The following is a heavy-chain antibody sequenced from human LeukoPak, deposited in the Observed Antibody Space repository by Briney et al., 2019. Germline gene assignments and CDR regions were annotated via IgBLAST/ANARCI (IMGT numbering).Heavy chain of an antibody. J-gene: IGHJ4*02. CDR1: GSTFSYYA. CDR3: AKDSLYSSSWYYFDY. Sequence: GGSLRLSCAASGSTFSYYAMSWVRQAPGKGLEWVSAIAGGGGSTYYTDSVKGRFTISRDNSKNTLYLQMNSLRVEDTAVYYCAKDSLYSSSWYYFDYWGQGTLVTVSS. V-gene: IGHV3-23*01. CDR2: IAGGGGST. D-gene: IGHD6-13*01.